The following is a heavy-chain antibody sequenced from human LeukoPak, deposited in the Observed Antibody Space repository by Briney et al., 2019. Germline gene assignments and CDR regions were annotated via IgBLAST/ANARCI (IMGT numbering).Heavy chain of an antibody. V-gene: IGHV4-59*01. CDR1: GGSISSYY. J-gene: IGHJ4*02. D-gene: IGHD3-22*01. CDR2: IYYSGST. CDR3: ARDSAGGYYYD. Sequence: PSETLSLTCTVSGGSISSYYWSWIRQPPGKGLEWIGYIYYSGSTNYDPSLKSRVTISVDTSKNQFSLKLSSVTAADTAVYYCARDSAGGYYYDWGQGTLVTVSS.